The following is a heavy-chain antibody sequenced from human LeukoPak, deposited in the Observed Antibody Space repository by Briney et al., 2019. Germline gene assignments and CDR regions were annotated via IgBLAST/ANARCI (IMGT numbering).Heavy chain of an antibody. Sequence: GGSLRLSCAASGFTFSSYGMHWVRQAPGKGLEWVAVISYDGSNKYYADSVKGRFTISRDNSKNTLYLQMNSLRAEDTAVYYCAKDRGDVWFGETLFLFDYWGQGTLVTVSS. CDR2: ISYDGSNK. V-gene: IGHV3-30*18. D-gene: IGHD3-10*01. J-gene: IGHJ4*02. CDR3: AKDRGDVWFGETLFLFDY. CDR1: GFTFSSYG.